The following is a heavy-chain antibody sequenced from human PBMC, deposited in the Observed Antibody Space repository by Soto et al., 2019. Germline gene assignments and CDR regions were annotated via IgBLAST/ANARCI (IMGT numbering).Heavy chain of an antibody. CDR1: GGSVTNSSYY. CDR2: VYYRGRS. CDR3: VSQRTTVITQVYFDY. V-gene: IGHV4-39*01. D-gene: IGHD4-4*01. J-gene: IGHJ4*02. Sequence: KPSETLSLTCTVSGGSVTNSSYYWGWIRQSPGKGLEWIGSVYYRGRSYSKSSVKSRVTISVDTSKNQFSLNLNSVTASDTAVYFCVSQRTTVITQVYFDYWGPGALVTVSS.